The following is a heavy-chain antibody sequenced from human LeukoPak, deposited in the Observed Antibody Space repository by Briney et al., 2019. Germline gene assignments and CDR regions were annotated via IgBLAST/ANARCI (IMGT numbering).Heavy chain of an antibody. CDR1: GGSISSSSYY. CDR2: IYYSGST. J-gene: IGHJ4*02. D-gene: IGHD3-9*01. CDR3: ARDLRYYDILTGPAGIAVAGTGYYFDY. Sequence: PSETLSLTCTVSGGSISSSSYYWGWIRQPPGKGLEWIGSIYYSGSTYHNPSLKSRVTISVDTSKNQFSLKLSSVTAADTAVCYCARDLRYYDILTGPAGIAVAGTGYYFDYWGQGTLVTVSS. V-gene: IGHV4-39*02.